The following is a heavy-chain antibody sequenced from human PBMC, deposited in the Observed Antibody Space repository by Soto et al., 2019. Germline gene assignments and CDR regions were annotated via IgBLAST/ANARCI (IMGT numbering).Heavy chain of an antibody. D-gene: IGHD2-2*01. J-gene: IGHJ1*01. Sequence: ASVKVSCKASGYTFTSYGISWVRQAPGQGLEWMGWVSAYNGNTNYAQKLQGGVTMTTDTSTSTAYMELRRRRSDDTAVYYCGREDHPSLNWGQGTLVTVSS. CDR1: GYTFTSYG. V-gene: IGHV1-18*01. CDR3: GREDHPSLN. CDR2: VSAYNGNT.